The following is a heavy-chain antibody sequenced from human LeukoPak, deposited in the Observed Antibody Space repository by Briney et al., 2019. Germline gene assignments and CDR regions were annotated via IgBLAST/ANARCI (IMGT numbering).Heavy chain of an antibody. V-gene: IGHV1-69*13. D-gene: IGHD2-2*01. CDR1: GGTFSSYA. CDR2: IIPIFGTA. CDR3: ASDAEGYCSSTSCYHDALDI. Sequence: SVKVSCKASGGTFSSYAISWVRQAPGQGLEWMGGIIPIFGTANYAQKFQGRVTITADESTSTAYMELSSLRSEDTAVYYCASDAEGYCSSTSCYHDALDIWGQGTMVTVSS. J-gene: IGHJ3*02.